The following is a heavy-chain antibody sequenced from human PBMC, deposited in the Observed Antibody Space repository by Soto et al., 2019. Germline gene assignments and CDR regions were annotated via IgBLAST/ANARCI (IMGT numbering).Heavy chain of an antibody. V-gene: IGHV3-9*01. CDR1: GFTFSSYA. D-gene: IGHD5-18*01. CDR2: ISGSGSI. Sequence: GGSLRLSCAASGFTFSSYAMSWVRQAPGKGLEWVSAISGSGSIGYADSVKGRFTISRDNAKNSLYLQMNSLRAEDTALYYCAKVTNTAMVNDAFDIWGQGTMVTVSS. CDR3: AKVTNTAMVNDAFDI. J-gene: IGHJ3*02.